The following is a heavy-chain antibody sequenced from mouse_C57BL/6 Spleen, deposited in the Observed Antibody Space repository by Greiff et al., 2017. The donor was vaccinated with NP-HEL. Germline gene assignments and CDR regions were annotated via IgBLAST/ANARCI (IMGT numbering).Heavy chain of an antibody. V-gene: IGHV1-82*01. Sequence: QVQLQQSGPELVKPGASVKISCKASGYAFSSSWMNWVKQRPGKGLEWIGRIYPGDGDTNYNGKFKGKATLTADKSSSTAYMQLSSLTSEDSAVYFCARSLMDCWGQGTSVTVSS. CDR2: IYPGDGDT. CDR3: ARSLMDC. J-gene: IGHJ4*01. CDR1: GYAFSSSW.